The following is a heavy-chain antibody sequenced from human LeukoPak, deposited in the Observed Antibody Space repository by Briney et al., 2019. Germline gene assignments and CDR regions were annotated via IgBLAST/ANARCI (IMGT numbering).Heavy chain of an antibody. Sequence: ASAKVSCKASGYTFTSYYMHWVRQAPGQGLEWMGIINPSGGSTSYAQKFQGRVTMTRDTSTSTVYMELSSLRSEDTAVYYCARALYYDFWSGYYKEENWFDPWGQGTLVTVSS. J-gene: IGHJ5*02. CDR3: ARALYYDFWSGYYKEENWFDP. V-gene: IGHV1-46*01. CDR1: GYTFTSYY. CDR2: INPSGGST. D-gene: IGHD3-3*01.